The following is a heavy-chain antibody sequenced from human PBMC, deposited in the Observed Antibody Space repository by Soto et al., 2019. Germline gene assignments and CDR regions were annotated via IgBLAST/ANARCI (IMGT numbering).Heavy chain of an antibody. CDR2: INPNSGGT. CDR1: GYTFTGYY. J-gene: IGHJ6*02. D-gene: IGHD2-2*01. Sequence: ASVKVSCKASGYTFTGYYMHWVRQAPGQGLEWMGWINPNSGGTNYAQKFQGRVTMTRDTSISTAYMELSRLRSDDTAVYYCARDLSSTPVDCSSTSCYYYYYYGMDVWGQGTTVTVSS. V-gene: IGHV1-2*02. CDR3: ARDLSSTPVDCSSTSCYYYYYYGMDV.